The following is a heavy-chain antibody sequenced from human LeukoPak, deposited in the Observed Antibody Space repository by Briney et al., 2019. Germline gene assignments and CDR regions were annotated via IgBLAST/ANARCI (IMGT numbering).Heavy chain of an antibody. CDR3: ARVQETYGGDAFDI. CDR1: GGSISSSSYY. Sequence: PSETLSLTCTVSGGSISSSSYYWGWIRQPPGKGLEWIGSIYYSGSTYYNPSLKSRVTISVDTSKNQFSLKLSSVTAADTAVYYCARVQETYGGDAFDIWGQGTMVTVSS. J-gene: IGHJ3*02. V-gene: IGHV4-39*07. CDR2: IYYSGST. D-gene: IGHD4/OR15-4a*01.